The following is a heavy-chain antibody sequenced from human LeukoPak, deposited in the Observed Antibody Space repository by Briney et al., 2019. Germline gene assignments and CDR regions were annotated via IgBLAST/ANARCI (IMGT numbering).Heavy chain of an antibody. CDR3: ARELREDGAFDI. CDR2: ISYDGSTK. D-gene: IGHD5-24*01. Sequence: GGSLRLSCAASGFTFSSYAMHWVRQAPGKGLEWVADISYDGSTKYYADSVKGRFTISRDNSKDTLYLQTNSLRAEDTAVYYCARELREDGAFDIWGQGTMVTVSS. V-gene: IGHV3-30*04. CDR1: GFTFSSYA. J-gene: IGHJ3*02.